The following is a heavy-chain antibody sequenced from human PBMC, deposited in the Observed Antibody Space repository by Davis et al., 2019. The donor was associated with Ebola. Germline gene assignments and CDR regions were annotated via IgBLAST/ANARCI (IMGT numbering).Heavy chain of an antibody. CDR3: ARETYYYDSSGTHDAFDI. J-gene: IGHJ3*02. CDR1: GFTFSSYA. D-gene: IGHD3-22*01. V-gene: IGHV3-23*01. Sequence: GESLKISCAASGFTFSSYAMSWVRQAPGKGLEWVSAISGSGGSTYYADSVKGRFTISSDNSKNTLYLQMNSLRAEDTAVYYCARETYYYDSSGTHDAFDIWGQGTMVTVSS. CDR2: ISGSGGST.